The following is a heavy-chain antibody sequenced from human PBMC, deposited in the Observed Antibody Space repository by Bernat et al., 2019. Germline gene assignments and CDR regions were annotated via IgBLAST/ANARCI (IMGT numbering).Heavy chain of an antibody. J-gene: IGHJ4*02. CDR2: IKQDGSEK. D-gene: IGHD2-2*01. CDR3: AKGLGCSSTSCYAGQEY. CDR1: GFTFSSYW. Sequence: EVQLVESGGGLVQPGGSLRLSCAASGFTFSSYWMSWVRQAPGKGLEWVANIKQDGSEKYYVDSVKGRFTISRDNSKNTLYLQMNSLRADDTAVYYCAKGLGCSSTSCYAGQEYWGQGTLVTVSS. V-gene: IGHV3-7*03.